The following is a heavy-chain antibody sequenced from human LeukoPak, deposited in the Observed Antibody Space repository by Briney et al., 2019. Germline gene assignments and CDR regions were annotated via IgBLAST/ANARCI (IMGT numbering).Heavy chain of an antibody. CDR3: AKGTQWGQWELPDY. CDR1: GFTFNNYA. V-gene: IGHV3-23*01. CDR2: ISGSGGST. J-gene: IGHJ4*02. D-gene: IGHD1-26*01. Sequence: GGSLRLSCAASGFTFNNYALSWVRQAPGKGLEWVSAISGSGGSTYYADSVKGRFTISRDNSKNTLYLQMNSLRAEDTAVYYCAKGTQWGQWELPDYWGQGTLVTVSS.